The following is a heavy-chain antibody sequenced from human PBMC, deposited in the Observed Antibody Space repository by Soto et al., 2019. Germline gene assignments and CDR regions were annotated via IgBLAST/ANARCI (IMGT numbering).Heavy chain of an antibody. CDR1: GFTFISYA. J-gene: IGHJ4*02. CDR2: ISGSGGST. D-gene: IGHD2-2*01. Sequence: GSLILSCAASGFTFISYAMSWVRQAPGKGLEWVSAISGSGGSTYYADSVKGRFTISRDNSKNTLYLQMNSLRAEDTAVYYCAKGPRDCSSTSCYGYWGQGTLVTVSS. CDR3: AKGPRDCSSTSCYGY. V-gene: IGHV3-23*01.